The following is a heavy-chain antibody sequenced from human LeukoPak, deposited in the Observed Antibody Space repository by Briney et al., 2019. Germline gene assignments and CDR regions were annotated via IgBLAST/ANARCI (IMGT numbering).Heavy chain of an antibody. V-gene: IGHV4-34*01. Sequence: SETLSLTCAVYGGSFSGYYWSWIRQPPGKGLEWIGEINHSGSTNYNPSLKSRVTISVDTSKNQFSLKLSSVTAADTAVYYCAGGAPTYYYDSSGYYYPISHYYYYGMDVWGQGTTVTVSS. CDR2: INHSGST. D-gene: IGHD3-22*01. CDR3: AGGAPTYYYDSSGYYYPISHYYYYGMDV. CDR1: GGSFSGYY. J-gene: IGHJ6*02.